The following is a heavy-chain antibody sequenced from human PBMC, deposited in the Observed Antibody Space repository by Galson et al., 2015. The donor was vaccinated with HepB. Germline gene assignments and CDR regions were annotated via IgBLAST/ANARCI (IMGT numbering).Heavy chain of an antibody. CDR2: IYYSGST. J-gene: IGHJ2*01. CDR1: GGSISSYY. CDR3: ARVGVVVVPAAMSSIRWYFDL. D-gene: IGHD2-2*01. V-gene: IGHV4-59*01. Sequence: ETLSLTCTVSGGSISSYYWSWIRQPPGKGLEWIGYIYYSGSTNYNPSLKSRVTISVDTSKNQFSLKLSSVTAADTAVYYCARVGVVVVPAAMSSIRWYFDLWGRGTLVTVSS.